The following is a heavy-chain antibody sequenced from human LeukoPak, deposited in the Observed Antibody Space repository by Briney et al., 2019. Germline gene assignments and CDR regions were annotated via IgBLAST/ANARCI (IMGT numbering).Heavy chain of an antibody. D-gene: IGHD6-13*01. Sequence: SQTLSLTCAISGDSVSSNSAAWNWIRQSPSRGLEWLGRTYYRSKWYNDYAVSVKSRITTNPDTSKNQFSLQLNSVTPEDTAVYYCARDAGIAAAGTGRGWFDPWGQGTLVTVSS. CDR1: GDSVSSNSAA. CDR2: TYYRSKWYN. J-gene: IGHJ5*02. V-gene: IGHV6-1*01. CDR3: ARDAGIAAAGTGRGWFDP.